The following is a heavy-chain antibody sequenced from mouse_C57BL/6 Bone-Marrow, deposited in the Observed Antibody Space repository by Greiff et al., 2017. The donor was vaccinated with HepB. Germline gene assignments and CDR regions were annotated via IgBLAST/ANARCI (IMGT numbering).Heavy chain of an antibody. CDR1: GYTFTSYW. CDR2: IEPSDSYT. V-gene: IGHV1-50*01. J-gene: IGHJ3*01. Sequence: QVQLQQPGAELVKPGASVKLSCKASGYTFTSYWMQWVKQRPGQGLEWVGEIEPSDSYTNYNQKFKGKATLTVDTSSSTAYMHISSLTSEDSAVYNCARLLPLFAYWGQGTLVTVSA. CDR3: ARLLPLFAY.